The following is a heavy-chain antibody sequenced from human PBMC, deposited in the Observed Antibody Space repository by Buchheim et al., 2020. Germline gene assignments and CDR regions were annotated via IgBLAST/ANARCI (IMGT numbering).Heavy chain of an antibody. J-gene: IGHJ4*02. CDR3: AKGPSGGIGMAGIYYFDY. CDR2: ISGSDGRT. CDR1: GFTFSSYP. V-gene: IGHV3-23*01. Sequence: EVRLLESGGGLVQPGGSLRLSCAASGFTFSSYPMTWVRQAPGKGLEWVSVISGSDGRTYYADSVKGRFTISRDNSKNSLYLQMNSLRAEDTAVYYCAKGPSGGIGMAGIYYFDYWGQGTL. D-gene: IGHD6-19*01.